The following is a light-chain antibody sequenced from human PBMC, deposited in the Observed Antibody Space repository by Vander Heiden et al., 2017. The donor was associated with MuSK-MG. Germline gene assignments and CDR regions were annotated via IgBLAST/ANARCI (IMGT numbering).Light chain of an antibody. CDR2: DAC. CDR3: QQHNNWAPRT. V-gene: IGKV3-11*01. Sequence: IVLTRSPATLSLSPGERASLACRASQSASSYIARYKHIPGQATRLVIYDACNRATSIPARLSGNGYGTDLTLSISSRETEAFALYSSQQHNNWAPRTFGQGTKVEIK. CDR1: QSASSY. J-gene: IGKJ1*01.